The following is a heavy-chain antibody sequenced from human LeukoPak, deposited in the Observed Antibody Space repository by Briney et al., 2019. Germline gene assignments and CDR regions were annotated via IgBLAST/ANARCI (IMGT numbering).Heavy chain of an antibody. CDR1: GGTFTSYA. CDR2: FDPEDGET. Sequence: GASVKVSCKASGGTFTSYAISWVRQAPGKGLEWMGGFDPEDGETIYAQKFQGRVTMTEDTSTDTAYMELSSLRSEDTAVYYCARTTIRVAMSYGMDVWGQGTTVTVSS. V-gene: IGHV1-24*01. J-gene: IGHJ6*02. D-gene: IGHD1-14*01. CDR3: ARTTIRVAMSYGMDV.